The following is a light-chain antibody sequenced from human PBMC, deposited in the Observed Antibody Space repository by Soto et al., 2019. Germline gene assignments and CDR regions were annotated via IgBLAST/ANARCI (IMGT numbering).Light chain of an antibody. CDR3: QQSKTFPLT. V-gene: IGKV1-12*01. CDR1: QDINSW. CDR2: NAS. J-gene: IGKJ4*01. Sequence: DIQMTQSPSSVSASVGDRVTITCRASQDINSWLTWYQQKPGKAPKVLIYNASRLQSGVPSRFSGRGSGTDFSLTISNLQPEDFATYFCQQSKTFPLTFGGGTKVDIK.